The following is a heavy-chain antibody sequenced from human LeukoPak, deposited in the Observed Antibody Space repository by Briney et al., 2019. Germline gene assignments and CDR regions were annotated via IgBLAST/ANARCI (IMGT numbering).Heavy chain of an antibody. Sequence: GGSLRLSCAAFGFAFSGYWMSWVSQAPGKGLEGVASIGLDGSHQKYADSVKGRFTISRDNAKNSLFLQMIGLRAENTAVYYCGGEPRMLAYWGQGTLVTVSS. CDR1: GFAFSGYW. CDR3: GGEPRMLAY. D-gene: IGHD3-10*02. J-gene: IGHJ4*02. V-gene: IGHV3-7*01. CDR2: IGLDGSHQ.